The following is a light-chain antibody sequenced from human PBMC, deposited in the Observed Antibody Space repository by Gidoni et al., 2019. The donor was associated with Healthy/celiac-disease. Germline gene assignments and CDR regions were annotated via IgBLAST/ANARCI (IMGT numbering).Light chain of an antibody. Sequence: DIVMTQSPDSLAVSLGERATINCKSSQRVLYSSNNKNYLAWYQQKPGQPPKLLIYWASTRESGVPDRFSGSGSGTDFTLTISSLQAEDVAVYYCQQYYSIPCTFGQXTKLEIK. CDR2: WAS. CDR1: QRVLYSSNNKNY. CDR3: QQYYSIPCT. J-gene: IGKJ2*02. V-gene: IGKV4-1*01.